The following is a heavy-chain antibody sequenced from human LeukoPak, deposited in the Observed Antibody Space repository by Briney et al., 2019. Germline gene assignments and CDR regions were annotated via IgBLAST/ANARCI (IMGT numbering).Heavy chain of an antibody. J-gene: IGHJ4*02. CDR2: ISGSGGST. CDR3: AKAGHYDILTGYYLDY. Sequence: PGGSLRLSCAASGFTFSSYAMSWVRQAPGKGLEWVSAISGSGGSTYYADSVKGRFTISRDNSKNTLYLQMNSLRAEDTAVYYCAKAGHYDILTGYYLDYWGQGTLVTVSS. D-gene: IGHD3-9*01. CDR1: GFTFSSYA. V-gene: IGHV3-23*01.